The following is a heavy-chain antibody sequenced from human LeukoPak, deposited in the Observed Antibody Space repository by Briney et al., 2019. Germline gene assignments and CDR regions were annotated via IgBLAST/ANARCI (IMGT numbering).Heavy chain of an antibody. J-gene: IGHJ4*02. CDR2: INHSGYT. CDR3: SRQVAGNDY. V-gene: IGHV4-34*01. CDR1: GESSFSNYY. Sequence: SETLSLTCAVYGESSFSNYYWSWIRQTPGGALEWIGEINHSGYTNYNPSLKSRVTLSIDTSKNQFSLRLNSVTAADTAVYYCSRQVAGNDYWGQGTLVTVSS. D-gene: IGHD6-19*01.